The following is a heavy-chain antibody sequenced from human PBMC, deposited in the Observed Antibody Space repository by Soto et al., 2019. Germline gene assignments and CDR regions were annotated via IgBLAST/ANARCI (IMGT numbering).Heavy chain of an antibody. CDR2: IKQDGSEK. CDR3: ARELIAAAGIWYYYYMDV. V-gene: IGHV3-7*01. CDR1: GFTFSSYW. Sequence: GGSLRLSCAASGFTFSSYWMSWVRQAPGKGLEWVANIKQDGSEKYYVDSVKGRFTISRDNAKNSLYLQMNSLRAEDTAVYYCARELIAAAGIWYYYYMDVWGKGTTVTVSS. D-gene: IGHD6-13*01. J-gene: IGHJ6*03.